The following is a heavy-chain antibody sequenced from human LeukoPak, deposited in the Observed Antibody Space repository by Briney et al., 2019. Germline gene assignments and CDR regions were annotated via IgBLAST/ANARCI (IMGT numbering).Heavy chain of an antibody. CDR1: GFTFSSYG. J-gene: IGHJ3*02. V-gene: IGHV3-30*02. CDR2: IRYDGSNK. CDR3: AKDLSLWFGELLGAFDI. Sequence: GGSLRLSCAASGFTFSSYGMHWVRQAPGKGLEWVAFIRYDGSNKYYADSVKGRFTISRDNSKNTLYLQMNSLRAEDTAVYYCAKDLSLWFGELLGAFDIWGQGTMVTVSS. D-gene: IGHD3-10*01.